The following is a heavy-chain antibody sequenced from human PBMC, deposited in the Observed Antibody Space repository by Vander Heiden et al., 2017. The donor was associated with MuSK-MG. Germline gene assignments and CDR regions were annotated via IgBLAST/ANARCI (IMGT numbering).Heavy chain of an antibody. CDR3: ASGVVVVPAAAYWYFDL. D-gene: IGHD2-2*01. CDR1: GFTFSSYS. Sequence: EVQLVESGGGLVKPGGSLRLSCAASGFTFSSYSMNWVRQAPGKGLEWVSSISSSSSYIYYADSVKGRFTISRDNAKNSLYLQMNSLRAEDTAVYYCASGVVVVPAAAYWYFDLWGRGTLVTVSS. CDR2: ISSSSSYI. J-gene: IGHJ2*01. V-gene: IGHV3-21*01.